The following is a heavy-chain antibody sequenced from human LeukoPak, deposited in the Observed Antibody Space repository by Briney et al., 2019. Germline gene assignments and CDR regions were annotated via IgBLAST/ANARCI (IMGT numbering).Heavy chain of an antibody. Sequence: SETLSLTCTVAGGSISSYYWSWIRQPPGKGLEWIGYIYYSGSTNYNPSLKSRVTISVDTSKNQFSLKLSSVTAADTAVYYCARVSRLSIAVAAFDPWGQGTLVTVSS. V-gene: IGHV4-59*01. D-gene: IGHD6-13*01. J-gene: IGHJ5*02. CDR1: GGSISSYY. CDR2: IYYSGST. CDR3: ARVSRLSIAVAAFDP.